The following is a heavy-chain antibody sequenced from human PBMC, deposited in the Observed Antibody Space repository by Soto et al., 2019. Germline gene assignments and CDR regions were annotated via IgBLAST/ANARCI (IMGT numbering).Heavy chain of an antibody. CDR3: ARQRYFDY. Sequence: GESLKISCQASGYIFHNYWIGWVRQMPGKGLEWLGIIYPGDSNIRYNPSFQGQVTISADKSLSTTYLHWSSLKASDTAMYYCARQRYFDYWGQGTLVTVSP. CDR1: GYIFHNYW. CDR2: IYPGDSNI. V-gene: IGHV5-51*01. J-gene: IGHJ4*02.